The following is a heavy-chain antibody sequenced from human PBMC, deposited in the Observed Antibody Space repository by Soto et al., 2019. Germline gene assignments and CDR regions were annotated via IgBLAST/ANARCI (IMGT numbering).Heavy chain of an antibody. D-gene: IGHD7-27*01. Sequence: EVQLLESGGGLVQHGGSLRLSCAASGFTFSSYTMSWVRQGPGKGLEWVSGISSSGGSTVYADSVKGRFTISRDNFKNTLYQQMNSLRAEDTAVYYCAKGWGDYWGQGTPVTVSS. CDR3: AKGWGDY. V-gene: IGHV3-23*01. CDR2: ISSSGGST. CDR1: GFTFSSYT. J-gene: IGHJ4*02.